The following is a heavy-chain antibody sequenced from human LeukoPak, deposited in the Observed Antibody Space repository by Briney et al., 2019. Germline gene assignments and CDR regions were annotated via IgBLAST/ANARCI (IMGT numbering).Heavy chain of an antibody. V-gene: IGHV4-34*01. CDR3: ARDLIADYVWGSYRYSDAFDI. D-gene: IGHD3-16*02. CDR1: GGSFSGYY. Sequence: SETLSLTCAVYGGSFSGYYWSWIRQPPGKGLEWIGEINHSGSTNYNPSLKSRVTISVDTSKNQFSLKLSSVTAADTAVYYCARDLIADYVWGSYRYSDAFDIWAKGQWSPSLQ. CDR2: INHSGST. J-gene: IGHJ3*02.